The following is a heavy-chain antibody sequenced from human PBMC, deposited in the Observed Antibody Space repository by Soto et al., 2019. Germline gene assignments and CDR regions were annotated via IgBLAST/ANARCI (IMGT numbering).Heavy chain of an antibody. V-gene: IGHV4-39*01. Sequence: QLQLQESGPGLVKPSETLSLTCTVSGGSISSSSYYWGWIRQPPGKGLEWIGSIYYSGSTYYNPSLKSRVTISVDTSKNQFSLKLSSVTAADTAVYYCARHSLGYCSGGSCYPEFQHWGQGTLVTVSS. CDR3: ARHSLGYCSGGSCYPEFQH. D-gene: IGHD2-15*01. CDR1: GGSISSSSYY. J-gene: IGHJ1*01. CDR2: IYYSGST.